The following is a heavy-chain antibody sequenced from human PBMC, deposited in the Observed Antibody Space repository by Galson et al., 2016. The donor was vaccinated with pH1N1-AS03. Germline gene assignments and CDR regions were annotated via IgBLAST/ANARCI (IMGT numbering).Heavy chain of an antibody. CDR1: GFTFSSYG. CDR3: AKDRVRLQVTESSAFDI. D-gene: IGHD4-23*01. Sequence: SLRLSCAASGFTFSSYGLHWIRQAPGEGLEWVTFIRYDRSNTYYVDSVRGRFTISRDNSKNMLYLQMNSLRAEDSAAYYCAKDRVRLQVTESSAFDIWGQGTMVTVSS. J-gene: IGHJ3*02. CDR2: IRYDRSNT. V-gene: IGHV3-30*02.